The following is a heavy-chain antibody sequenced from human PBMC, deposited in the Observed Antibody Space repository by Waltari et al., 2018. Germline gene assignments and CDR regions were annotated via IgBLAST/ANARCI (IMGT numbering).Heavy chain of an antibody. J-gene: IGHJ4*02. Sequence: QVQLQQWGAGLVKPSATLSLTCAVYGGSFSDYYWSWTRQPPGKGLEWIGEINQSGSTKYNPSLKSRVTISVDRSKNQFSLNLRSVTAADTAVYYCASSSDAGDYWGQGTLVTVSS. D-gene: IGHD6-13*01. V-gene: IGHV4-34*01. CDR3: ASSSDAGDY. CDR1: GGSFSDYY. CDR2: INQSGST.